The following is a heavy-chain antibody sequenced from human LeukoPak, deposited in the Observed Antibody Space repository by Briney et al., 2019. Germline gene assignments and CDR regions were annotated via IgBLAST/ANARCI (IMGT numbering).Heavy chain of an antibody. D-gene: IGHD5/OR15-5a*01. CDR1: GYSFTSYW. CDR3: AREGGLPNWFDP. CDR2: IDPSDSYT. J-gene: IGHJ5*02. V-gene: IGHV5-10-1*01. Sequence: GESLKISCKVSGYSFTSYWISWVRQMPGKGLEWMGRIDPSDSYTNYSPSFQGHVTISADKSISTAHLQWSSLKASDTAMYYCAREGGLPNWFDPWGQGTLVTVSS.